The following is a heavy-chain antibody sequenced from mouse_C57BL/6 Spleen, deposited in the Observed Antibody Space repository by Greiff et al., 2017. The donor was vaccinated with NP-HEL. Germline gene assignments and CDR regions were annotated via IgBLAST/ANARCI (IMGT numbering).Heavy chain of an antibody. CDR1: GFTFTDYY. Sequence: EVMLVESGGGLVQPGGSLSLSCAASGFTFTDYYMSWVRQPPGKALEWLGFIRNKANGYTTEYSASVKGRFTISRDNSQSILYLQMKALRAEDSATYYCARYKNAWFAYWGQGTLVTVSA. J-gene: IGHJ3*01. V-gene: IGHV7-3*01. CDR3: ARYKNAWFAY. CDR2: IRNKANGYTT.